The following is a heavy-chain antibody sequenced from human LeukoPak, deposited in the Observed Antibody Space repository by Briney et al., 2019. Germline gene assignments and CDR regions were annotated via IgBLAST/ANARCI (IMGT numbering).Heavy chain of an antibody. Sequence: ASVKVSCKASGYTFTGYYMHWVRQAPGQGLEWMEWINPNSGGTNYAQKFQGRVTMTRDTSISTAYMELSRLRSDDTAVYYCARALSFGEGLDYWGQGTLVTVSS. V-gene: IGHV1-2*02. CDR1: GYTFTGYY. CDR2: INPNSGGT. J-gene: IGHJ4*02. D-gene: IGHD3-10*01. CDR3: ARALSFGEGLDY.